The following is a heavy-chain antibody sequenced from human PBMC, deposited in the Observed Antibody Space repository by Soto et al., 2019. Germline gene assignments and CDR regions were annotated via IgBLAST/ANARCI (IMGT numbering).Heavy chain of an antibody. J-gene: IGHJ5*02. Sequence: SETLSLTCTVSGGSISSSSYYWGWIRQPPGKGLEWIGSIYYSGSIYYNPSLKSRVPISVDTSKNQFSLKLSSVTAADTAVYYGAKNDFWSGPCGFDPWGQGTLVTVSS. CDR3: AKNDFWSGPCGFDP. CDR2: IYYSGSI. V-gene: IGHV4-39*01. CDR1: GGSISSSSYY. D-gene: IGHD3-3*01.